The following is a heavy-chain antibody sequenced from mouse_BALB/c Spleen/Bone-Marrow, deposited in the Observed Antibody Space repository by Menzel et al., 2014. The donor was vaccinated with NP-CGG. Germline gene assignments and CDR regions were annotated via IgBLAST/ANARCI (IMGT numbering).Heavy chain of an antibody. D-gene: IGHD2-14*01. CDR1: GYTFSSYW. V-gene: IGHV1-9*01. J-gene: IGHJ2*01. CDR2: ILPGSGTT. CDR3: AGGTYRYYFDY. Sequence: VQLQQSGAELMKPGASVKISCKATGYTFSSYWIEWVKQRPGHGLEWIGEILPGSGTTNYNEKFKGKATFTADTSSNTAYMQLSSLTSEDSAVYYCAGGTYRYYFDYWGQGTTLTVSS.